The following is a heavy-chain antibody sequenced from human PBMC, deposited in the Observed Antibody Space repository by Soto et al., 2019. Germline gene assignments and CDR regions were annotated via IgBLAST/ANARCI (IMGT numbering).Heavy chain of an antibody. CDR2: IWYDGSNK. J-gene: IGHJ4*02. V-gene: IGHV3-33*01. D-gene: IGHD2-15*01. Sequence: QVQLVESGGGVVQPGRSLRLSCAASGFTFSSYGMHWVRQAPGKGLEWVAVIWYDGSNKYYADSVKGRFTISRDNSKNTLYLQMNSLRAEDTAVYYCARDEPVLIGYCSGGSYYPFDYWGQGTLVTVSS. CDR1: GFTFSSYG. CDR3: ARDEPVLIGYCSGGSYYPFDY.